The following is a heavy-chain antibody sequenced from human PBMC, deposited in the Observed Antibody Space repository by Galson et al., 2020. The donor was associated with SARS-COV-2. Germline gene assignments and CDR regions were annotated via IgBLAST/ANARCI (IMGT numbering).Heavy chain of an antibody. D-gene: IGHD3-3*01. Sequence: SETLSLTCTVSGASISSGSYYWSWIRQPAGKGLEWIGRIYKSGNTNYNPSLWSQVTISLDTSKNQFSLKLTSVTAADTSVYYCARGNSPCVTIFGVLTGTCGMDVWGKGTTVTVSS. CDR1: GASISSGSYY. CDR3: ARGNSPCVTIFGVLTGTCGMDV. V-gene: IGHV4-61*02. J-gene: IGHJ6*03. CDR2: IYKSGNT.